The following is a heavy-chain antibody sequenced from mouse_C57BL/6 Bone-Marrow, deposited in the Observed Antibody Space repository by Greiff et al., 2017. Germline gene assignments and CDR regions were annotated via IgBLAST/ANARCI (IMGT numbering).Heavy chain of an antibody. Sequence: QVQLQQPGAELVKPGASVKMSCKASGYTFTSYWITWVKQRPGQGLEWIGDIYPTSGRTNYNEKFKSKAILTVDTSSNTAYMHLSSLTSEDSAVFDCARSGPLGRGLDFGGRGTTLTVSS. J-gene: IGHJ2*01. CDR2: IYPTSGRT. CDR1: GYTFTSYW. CDR3: ARSGPLGRGLDF. V-gene: IGHV1-55*01. D-gene: IGHD4-1*01.